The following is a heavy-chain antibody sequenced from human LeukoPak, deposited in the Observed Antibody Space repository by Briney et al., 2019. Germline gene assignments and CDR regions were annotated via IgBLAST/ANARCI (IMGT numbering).Heavy chain of an antibody. J-gene: IGHJ4*02. CDR2: ISGSGGST. D-gene: IGHD6-19*01. Sequence: RGSLRLSCAASGFTFSSYAMSWVRQAPGKGLEWVSAISGSGGSTYYADSVKGRFTISRDNSKNTLYLQMNSLRAEDTAVYYCAKYSSGWYYFDYWGQGTLVTVSS. CDR1: GFTFSSYA. V-gene: IGHV3-23*01. CDR3: AKYSSGWYYFDY.